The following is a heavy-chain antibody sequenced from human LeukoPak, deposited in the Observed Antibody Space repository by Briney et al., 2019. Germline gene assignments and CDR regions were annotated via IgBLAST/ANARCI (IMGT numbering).Heavy chain of an antibody. CDR1: GYTFTGYY. V-gene: IGHV1-2*02. J-gene: IGHJ4*02. Sequence: ASVKVSCKASGYTFTGYYIHWMRQAPGQGLEWMGWINPNSGGTNYAQKFQGRVTMTRDTSISTAYMELSRLRSDDTAVYYCARDQLGNYYDSSGYSKWGQGTLVTVSS. CDR3: ARDQLGNYYDSSGYSK. CDR2: INPNSGGT. D-gene: IGHD3-22*01.